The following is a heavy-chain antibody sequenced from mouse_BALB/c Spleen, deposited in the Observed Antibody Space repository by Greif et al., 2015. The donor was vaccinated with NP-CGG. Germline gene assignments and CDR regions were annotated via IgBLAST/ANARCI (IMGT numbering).Heavy chain of an antibody. Sequence: VQLQQSGAELVKPGASVKLSCTASGFNIKDIYMHWVKQRPEQGLEWIGRIDPANGNTKYDPNFQGKATITADTSSNTAYLQLSSLTSEDTAVYYCARWDWYFDVWGAGTTVTVPS. CDR1: GFNIKDIY. V-gene: IGHV14-3*02. J-gene: IGHJ1*01. CDR3: ARWDWYFDV. CDR2: IDPANGNT.